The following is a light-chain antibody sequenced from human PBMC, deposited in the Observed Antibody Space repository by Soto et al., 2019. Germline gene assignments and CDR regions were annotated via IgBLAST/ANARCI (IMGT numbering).Light chain of an antibody. CDR3: QQYDTYFRYT. V-gene: IGKV3-15*01. CDR1: QSVRSN. Sequence: EIVMTQSPATLSVSPGERATLSCRASQSVRSNLAWYQQKPGQSPRLLIYGASTRATGIPARFSGSGSGTQFTLTISSLQSEDFANYYCQQYDTYFRYTFGQGTKLDIK. J-gene: IGKJ2*01. CDR2: GAS.